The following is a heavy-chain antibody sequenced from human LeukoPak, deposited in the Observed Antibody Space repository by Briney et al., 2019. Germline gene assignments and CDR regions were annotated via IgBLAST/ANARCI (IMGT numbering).Heavy chain of an antibody. J-gene: IGHJ4*02. CDR3: AKDRYSGLNTIDY. CDR2: ISYDGSYK. V-gene: IGHV3-30*18. CDR1: GFTFSNYN. Sequence: GGSLRLSCAASGFTFSNYNMNWVRQAPGKGLEWVAVISYDGSYKFYADSVKGRFTISRDNSKSTLYLQMNSLRAEDTAVYYCAKDRYSGLNTIDYWGQGTLVTVSS. D-gene: IGHD6-13*01.